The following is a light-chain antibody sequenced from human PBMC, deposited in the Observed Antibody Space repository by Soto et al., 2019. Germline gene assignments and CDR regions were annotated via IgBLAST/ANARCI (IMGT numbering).Light chain of an antibody. CDR2: DAS. CDR1: QTVRNNY. V-gene: IGKV3-20*01. CDR3: QQYGSSPPIT. Sequence: EFVLTQSPGTLSLSPGERATLSCRASQTVRNNYLAWYQQKPGQAPRLLIYDASSRATGIPDRFSGGGSGTDFTLTISRLEPEDFAVYYCQQYGSSPPITFGQGTRLVIK. J-gene: IGKJ5*01.